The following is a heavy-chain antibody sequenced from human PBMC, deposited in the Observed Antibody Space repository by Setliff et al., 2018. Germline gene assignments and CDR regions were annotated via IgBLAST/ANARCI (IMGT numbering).Heavy chain of an antibody. D-gene: IGHD3-22*01. Sequence: ASVKVSCKSPGDAFINDFFHWVRQAPGQGLEWMGLISPTSDRITYAQKFQGRVTMTRDTSTSTVYMELSSLRSEDTAVYYCARDRGYDSSGYFPWGQGTLVTVSS. CDR2: ISPTSDRI. J-gene: IGHJ5*02. V-gene: IGHV1-46*01. CDR3: ARDRGYDSSGYFP. CDR1: GDAFINDF.